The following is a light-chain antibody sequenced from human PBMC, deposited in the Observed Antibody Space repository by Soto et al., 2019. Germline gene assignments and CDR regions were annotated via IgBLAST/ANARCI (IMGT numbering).Light chain of an antibody. J-gene: IGKJ1*01. Sequence: EIVMTQSPATLSFSPGDRATLSCRASQSVSTFLAWYQQKPGQAPRLLIYGASSRATGIPDRFSGSGSGTDFTLTISRLEPEDFAVYYCQQYGSSPAFGQGTKVDIK. V-gene: IGKV3-20*01. CDR3: QQYGSSPA. CDR1: QSVSTF. CDR2: GAS.